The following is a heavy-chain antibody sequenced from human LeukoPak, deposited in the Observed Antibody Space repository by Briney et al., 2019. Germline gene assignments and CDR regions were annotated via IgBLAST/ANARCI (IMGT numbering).Heavy chain of an antibody. V-gene: IGHV1-69*04. Sequence: SVKVSCKASGGTFSSYAISWVRQAPGQGLEWMGRIIPILGIANYAQKFQGRVTITADKSTSTAYMELSSLRSEDTAVYYCARAVGFGELFYFDYWGQGTLVTVSP. CDR1: GGTFSSYA. CDR2: IIPILGIA. J-gene: IGHJ4*02. D-gene: IGHD3-10*01. CDR3: ARAVGFGELFYFDY.